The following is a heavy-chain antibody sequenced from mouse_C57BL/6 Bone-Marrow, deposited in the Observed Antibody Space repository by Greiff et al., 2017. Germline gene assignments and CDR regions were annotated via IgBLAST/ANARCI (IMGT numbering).Heavy chain of an antibody. V-gene: IGHV1-64*01. J-gene: IGHJ2*01. CDR2: IHPNSGST. Sequence: QVQLQQSGAELAKPGASVQLSCKASGYTFTSYWMHWVKQRPGQGLEWIGMIHPNSGSTNYNKKFKSKAKLTVDKSSSTAYVQLSSLTSEDSAVYYCARYGNFYFDYWGQGTTLTVSS. CDR3: ARYGNFYFDY. CDR1: GYTFTSYW. D-gene: IGHD2-1*01.